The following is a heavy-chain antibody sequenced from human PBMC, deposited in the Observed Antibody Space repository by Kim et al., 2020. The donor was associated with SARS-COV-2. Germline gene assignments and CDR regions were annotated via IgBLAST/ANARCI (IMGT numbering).Heavy chain of an antibody. J-gene: IGHJ1*01. V-gene: IGHV3-74*01. Sequence: SVKGRFTIYRDNAKDTQYLQMNSLRPEDTAVYYCARAGDYDISGYYGFFHHWGQDALVTVSS. CDR3: ARAGDYDISGYYGFFHH. D-gene: IGHD3-22*01.